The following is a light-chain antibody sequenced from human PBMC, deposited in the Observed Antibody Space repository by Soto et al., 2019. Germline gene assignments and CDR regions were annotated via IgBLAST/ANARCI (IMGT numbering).Light chain of an antibody. CDR3: NSYTGSTTYV. CDR1: SSDVGSYNR. Sequence: QSVLTQPPSLSGSPGQAVAISCTGTSSDVGSYNRVSWYQQPPGAAPKLMIYEVSNRPPGVPDRFSGSKSGNTASLTISGLQAEDEADYYCNSYTGSTTYVFGTGTEVTVL. J-gene: IGLJ1*01. CDR2: EVS. V-gene: IGLV2-18*02.